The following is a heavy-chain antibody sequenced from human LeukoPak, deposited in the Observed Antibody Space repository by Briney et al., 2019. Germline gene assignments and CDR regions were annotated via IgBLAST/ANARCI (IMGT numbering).Heavy chain of an antibody. CDR1: GFTFSSYA. D-gene: IGHD3-10*01. J-gene: IGHJ5*02. CDR2: ISGSGGST. V-gene: IGHV3-23*01. CDR3: VSLWFGTPFDP. Sequence: GGSLRLSCAASGFTFSSYAMSWVRQAPGKGLEWVSAISGSGGSTYYADSVKGRFTISRDNSKNTLYLQMNSLRAEDTAVYYCVSLWFGTPFDPWGQGTLVTVSS.